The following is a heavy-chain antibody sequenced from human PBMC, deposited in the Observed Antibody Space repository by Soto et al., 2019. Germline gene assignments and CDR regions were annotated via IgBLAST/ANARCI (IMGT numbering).Heavy chain of an antibody. CDR2: ISYDGSNK. Sequence: GGSLRLSCAASGFTFSSYGMHWVRQAPGKGLEWVAVISYDGSNKYYADSVKGRFTISRDNSKNTLYLQMNSLRAEDTAVYYCAKATHYDLLTGYLYWGQGTPVTVSS. V-gene: IGHV3-30*18. CDR3: AKATHYDLLTGYLY. D-gene: IGHD3-9*01. CDR1: GFTFSSYG. J-gene: IGHJ4*02.